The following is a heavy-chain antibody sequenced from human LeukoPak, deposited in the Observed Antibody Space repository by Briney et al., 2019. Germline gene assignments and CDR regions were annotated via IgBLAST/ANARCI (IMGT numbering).Heavy chain of an antibody. CDR3: ASRPGRGSSWSFDY. CDR1: GYTFTSND. D-gene: IGHD1-26*01. Sequence: ASVTVSCTASGYTFTSNDISWGRQATGQGLEWMGWMNPDNGHTGYAQKFHGRVTITRNTSITTAYMELSSLRSEDTAVYYCASRPGRGSSWSFDYWGQGTLVTVSS. V-gene: IGHV1-8*03. CDR2: MNPDNGHT. J-gene: IGHJ4*02.